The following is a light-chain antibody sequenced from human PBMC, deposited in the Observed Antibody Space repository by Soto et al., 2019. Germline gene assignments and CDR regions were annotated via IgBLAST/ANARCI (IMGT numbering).Light chain of an antibody. CDR1: QSISSN. J-gene: IGKJ4*01. CDR3: QQYHDWNTLI. Sequence: DIVMTQSPATLSESPGERVTLSCRASQSISSNLAWYQQKPGQPPRLLIYDATSRATGIPSRFSGSGSGTDFTLTIISLQSEDFAVYFWQQYHDWNTLILGGGTKVEIK. CDR2: DAT. V-gene: IGKV3D-15*01.